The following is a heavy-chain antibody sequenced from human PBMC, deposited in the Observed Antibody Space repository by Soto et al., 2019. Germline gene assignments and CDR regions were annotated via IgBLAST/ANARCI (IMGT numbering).Heavy chain of an antibody. J-gene: IGHJ6*03. D-gene: IGHD4-17*01. CDR3: AKDGGYSDYRYYYYYYMDV. CDR1: GFTFGSYG. CDR2: ISYDGSNK. V-gene: IGHV3-30*18. Sequence: QVQLVESGGGVVQPGRSLRLSCAASGFTFGSYGMHWVRQAPGKGLEWVAVISYDGSNKYYADSVKGRFTISRDNSKNTLYLQMNSLRAEDTAVYYCAKDGGYSDYRYYYYYYMDVWGKGPTVSVSS.